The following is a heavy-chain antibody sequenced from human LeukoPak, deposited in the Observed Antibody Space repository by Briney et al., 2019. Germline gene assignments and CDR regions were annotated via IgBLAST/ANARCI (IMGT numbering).Heavy chain of an antibody. CDR2: ISYDGSNK. V-gene: IGHV3-30*03. CDR1: GFTFSSYG. CDR3: ARDGEFSYFDY. J-gene: IGHJ4*02. Sequence: GGSLRLSCAASGFTFSSYGMLWVRQAPGKGLEWVAVISYDGSNKYYADSVKGRFTISRDNSKNTLYLQMNSLRAEDTAVYYCARDGEFSYFDYWGQGTLVTVSS. D-gene: IGHD3-10*01.